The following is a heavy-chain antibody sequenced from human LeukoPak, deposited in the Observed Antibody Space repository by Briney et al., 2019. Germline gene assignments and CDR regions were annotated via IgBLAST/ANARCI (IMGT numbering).Heavy chain of an antibody. Sequence: GALRLSCAASGFTFSSYRMNWVRQAPGKGLEWIGSICHSGSTNYNVSLKSRVTISVDASKNQFSLELSSETSADTAVYYGARLALVSWGQRTLVTASS. CDR2: ICHSGST. CDR3: ARLALVS. J-gene: IGHJ5*01. V-gene: IGHV4-34*01. CDR1: GFTFSSYR.